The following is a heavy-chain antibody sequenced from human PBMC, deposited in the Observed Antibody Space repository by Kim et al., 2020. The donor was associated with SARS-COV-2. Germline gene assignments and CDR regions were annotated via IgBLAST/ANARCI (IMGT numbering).Heavy chain of an antibody. D-gene: IGHD3-9*01. CDR2: ISAYKGNT. J-gene: IGHJ6*02. V-gene: IGHV1-18*04. CDR3: ARGASEDVLRYFDWLGGSYYGMDV. CDR1: GYTFTSYG. Sequence: ASVKVSCKASGYTFTSYGISWVRQAPGQGLEWMGWISAYKGNTNYAQKLQGRVTMTTDTSTSTAYMELRSLRSDDTAVYYCARGASEDVLRYFDWLGGSYYGMDVWGQGTTVTVSS.